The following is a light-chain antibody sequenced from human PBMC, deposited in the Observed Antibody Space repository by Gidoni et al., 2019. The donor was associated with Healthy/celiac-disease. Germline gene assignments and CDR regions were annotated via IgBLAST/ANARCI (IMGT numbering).Light chain of an antibody. CDR2: KDR. CDR1: ALPKQY. Sequence: SYDPTQPPSVAVSPGQTASITCSGDALPKQYAYWYQEKPGQAPVLVIYKDRERPSGIPERFSGSSSGTTVTLTISGVQAEDEADYYCQSADSSGTYVVFGGGTKLTVL. J-gene: IGLJ2*01. V-gene: IGLV3-25*03. CDR3: QSADSSGTYVV.